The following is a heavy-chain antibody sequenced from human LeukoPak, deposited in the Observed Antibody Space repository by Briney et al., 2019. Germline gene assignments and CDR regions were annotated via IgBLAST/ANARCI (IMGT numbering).Heavy chain of an antibody. V-gene: IGHV3-7*03. CDR3: AKAVDLNAFDI. Sequence: PGGSLRLSCAASGFTFSSYWMSWVRQAPGKGLEWVANIKQDGSEKYYVDSVKGRFTISRDNAKNSLYLQMNSLRAEDMALYYCAKAVDLNAFDIWGQGTMVTVSS. CDR1: GFTFSSYW. D-gene: IGHD4-23*01. CDR2: IKQDGSEK. J-gene: IGHJ3*02.